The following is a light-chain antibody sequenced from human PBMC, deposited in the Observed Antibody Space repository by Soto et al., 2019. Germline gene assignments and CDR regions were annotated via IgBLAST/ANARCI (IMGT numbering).Light chain of an antibody. CDR1: QTVRNNY. CDR2: DAS. CDR3: QQFSNWPWT. Sequence: EFVLTQSPGTLSLSPGERATLSCRASQTVRNNYLAWYQQKPGQAPRLLIYDASSRATGIPDRFSGGGSGTDFTLTISRLEPEDFAVYYCQQFSNWPWTFGQGTKVDIK. J-gene: IGKJ1*01. V-gene: IGKV3D-20*02.